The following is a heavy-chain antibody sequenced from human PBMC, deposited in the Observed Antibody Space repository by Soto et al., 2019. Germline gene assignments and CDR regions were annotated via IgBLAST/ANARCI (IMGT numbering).Heavy chain of an antibody. CDR2: ISWNSGSR. CDR3: AKDGVATISYFDS. Sequence: EVQLVESGGGMVQPGRSLRLSCAASGFTFDDYAMHWVRQAPGKGLEWVSGISWNSGSRGYADSMKGRFTISRDNAKHSLYLQINSLRAEDTALYYCAKDGVATISYFDSWGQGTLVTVSS. D-gene: IGHD5-12*01. J-gene: IGHJ4*02. V-gene: IGHV3-9*01. CDR1: GFTFDDYA.